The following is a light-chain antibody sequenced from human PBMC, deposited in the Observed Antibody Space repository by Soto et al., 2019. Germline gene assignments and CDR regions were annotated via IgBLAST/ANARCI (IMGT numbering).Light chain of an antibody. CDR3: QQYGDSPST. J-gene: IGKJ2*01. V-gene: IGKV3-20*01. Sequence: EVVLTQSPGTLSLSPGERATLSCRASQIFSSDYLAWYQQKPGQAPRLLIYGASTRATHIPDRFSGSGSGTDFTLTISRLEPEDSAVYVCQQYGDSPSTFGQGTKLEIK. CDR1: QIFSSDY. CDR2: GAS.